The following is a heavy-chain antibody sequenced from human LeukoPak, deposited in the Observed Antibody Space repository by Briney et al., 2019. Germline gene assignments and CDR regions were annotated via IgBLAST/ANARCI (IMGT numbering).Heavy chain of an antibody. CDR1: GGSISSSSYY. D-gene: IGHD2/OR15-2a*01. CDR2: VFYTGST. J-gene: IGHJ4*02. V-gene: IGHV4-39*07. CDR3: ARDANRGSFDN. Sequence: SETLSLTCTVSGGSISSSSYYWGWIRQPPGKGLQWVGSVFYTGSTFYSPSLKSRLTISMDTSKNQFFLSLNSVTAADTAVFYCARDANRGSFDNWGQGTLVTVSS.